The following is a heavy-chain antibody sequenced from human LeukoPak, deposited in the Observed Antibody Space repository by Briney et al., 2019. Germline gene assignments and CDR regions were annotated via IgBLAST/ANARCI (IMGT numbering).Heavy chain of an antibody. D-gene: IGHD2-15*01. V-gene: IGHV4-39*07. J-gene: IGHJ4*02. CDR1: GGSISSSSYY. CDR3: ARGAMGAAGFDY. Sequence: SETLSLTCTVSGGSISSSSYYWGWIRQPPGKGLEWIGSLYYSGSTYYNPSLKSRVTISVDMSNNQFSLKLSSVTAADTAVYYCARGAMGAAGFDYWGQGTLVTVSS. CDR2: LYYSGST.